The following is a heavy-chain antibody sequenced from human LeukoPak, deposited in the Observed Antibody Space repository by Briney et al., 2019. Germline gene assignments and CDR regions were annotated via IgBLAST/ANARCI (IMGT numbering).Heavy chain of an antibody. CDR3: ARVFGGFWNAGNYFDY. D-gene: IGHD1-1*01. CDR2: IIPIFGTA. J-gene: IGHJ4*02. CDR1: GDTFNKYA. V-gene: IGHV1-69*13. Sequence: SVKVSCKTSGDTFNKYAISWVRQAPGQGLEWMGGIIPIFGTANYAQKFQGRVTITADESTSTAYMELSSLKSEDTAVYYCARVFGGFWNAGNYFDYWGQGTLVTVSS.